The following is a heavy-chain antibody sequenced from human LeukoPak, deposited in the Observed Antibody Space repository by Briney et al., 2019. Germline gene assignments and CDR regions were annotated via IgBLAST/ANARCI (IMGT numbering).Heavy chain of an antibody. CDR3: ARENSDHLFGY. Sequence: PGGSLRLSCAASGLTFSNYAMHWVRQAPGRGLEWVAVIWYDGSNKNYADSVRGRFTISRDNSKDTLYLQMNSLRAEDTAVYYCARENSDHLFGYWGQGTLVTVSS. D-gene: IGHD1-14*01. CDR2: IWYDGSNK. J-gene: IGHJ4*02. CDR1: GLTFSNYA. V-gene: IGHV3-33*01.